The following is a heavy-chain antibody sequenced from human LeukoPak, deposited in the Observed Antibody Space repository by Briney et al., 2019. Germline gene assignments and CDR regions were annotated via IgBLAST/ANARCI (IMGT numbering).Heavy chain of an antibody. CDR2: IYTSGNT. Sequence: SETLSLTCTVSGGSISNYYWSWIRQPAGKGLEWIGRIYTSGNTNYNPSLKSRVTMSVDTSNNQISLKLTSVTAADTALYYCTRAGTPYDFWSGSQFDPWGQGILVTVSS. J-gene: IGHJ5*02. CDR3: TRAGTPYDFWSGSQFDP. CDR1: GGSISNYY. D-gene: IGHD3-3*01. V-gene: IGHV4-4*07.